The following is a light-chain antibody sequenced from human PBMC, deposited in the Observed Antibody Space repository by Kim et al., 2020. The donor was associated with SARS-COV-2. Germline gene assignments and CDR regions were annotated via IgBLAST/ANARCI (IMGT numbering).Light chain of an antibody. Sequence: ASVGDRVTNTCRASQAISNYLAWFQWRPGKVPKRLIYGASSLQSGVPSRFSGSGSGTEFTLTISNLQPEDFATYYCLQHNNYPLTFGGGTKVDIK. V-gene: IGKV1-17*03. J-gene: IGKJ4*01. CDR2: GAS. CDR3: LQHNNYPLT. CDR1: QAISNY.